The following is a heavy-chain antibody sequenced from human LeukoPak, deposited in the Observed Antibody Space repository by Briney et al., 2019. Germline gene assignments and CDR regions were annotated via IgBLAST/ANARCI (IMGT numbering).Heavy chain of an antibody. V-gene: IGHV3-30*04. CDR1: GFTFSNYA. CDR2: ISKDGSMK. CDR3: VGESFDI. Sequence: GGSLRLSCAASGFTFSNYAMDWVRQAPGKGLEWVAVISKDGSMKYYADSVQGRFTVSRDNSENTLHLQMNSLKTEDTAVYYCVGESFDIWGQGTMVTVSS. J-gene: IGHJ3*02.